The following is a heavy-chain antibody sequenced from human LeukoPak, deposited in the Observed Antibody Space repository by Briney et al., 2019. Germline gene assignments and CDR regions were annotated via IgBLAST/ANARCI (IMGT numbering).Heavy chain of an antibody. CDR3: ARLGTARDFDY. J-gene: IGHJ4*02. V-gene: IGHV3-48*01. CDR1: GFTFISYS. Sequence: GGSLRLSCAAPGFTFISYSMNWVRQAPGKGLEWVSYISSSSSTIYYADSVKGRFTISRDNAKNSLFLQMNSLRAEDSAVYYCARLGTARDFDYWGQGTLVTV. D-gene: IGHD6-6*01. CDR2: ISSSSSTI.